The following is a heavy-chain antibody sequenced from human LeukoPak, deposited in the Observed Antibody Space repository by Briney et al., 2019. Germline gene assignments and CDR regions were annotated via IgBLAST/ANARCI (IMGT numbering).Heavy chain of an antibody. V-gene: IGHV3-48*03. Sequence: GGSLRLSCAASGFTFSSYEMNWVRQAPGKGLEWVSYISSSDSTIYYADSVKGRFTISRDNAKNSLYLQMNSLRAEDTAVYYCALWDSGYAFDYWGQGTLVTVSS. CDR3: ALWDSGYAFDY. CDR2: ISSSDSTI. J-gene: IGHJ4*02. CDR1: GFTFSSYE. D-gene: IGHD5-12*01.